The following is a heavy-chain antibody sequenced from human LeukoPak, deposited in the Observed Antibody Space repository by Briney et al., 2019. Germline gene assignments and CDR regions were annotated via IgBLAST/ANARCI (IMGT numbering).Heavy chain of an antibody. Sequence: APVKVSCKASGYTFTSYGISWVRQAPGQGLEWMGWISAYNGNTNYAQKLQGRVTMTTDTSTSTAYMELRSLRSDDTAVYYCARDRSFLEWLLYFGYWGQGTLVTVSS. J-gene: IGHJ4*02. CDR3: ARDRSFLEWLLYFGY. CDR1: GYTFTSYG. D-gene: IGHD3-3*02. CDR2: ISAYNGNT. V-gene: IGHV1-18*01.